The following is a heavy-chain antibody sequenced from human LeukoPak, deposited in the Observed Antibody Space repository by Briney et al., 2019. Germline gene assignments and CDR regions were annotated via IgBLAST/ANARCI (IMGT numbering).Heavy chain of an antibody. CDR3: VKFAVDRWQLVQASY. Sequence: GGSLRLSCAASGFTVSSNYMSWVRQAPGKGLEWVSVIYSGGSTFYADSVKGRFTISRDNSKNTLYLQMSSLRAEDTAVYYCVKFAVDRWQLVQASYWGQGTLVTVSS. J-gene: IGHJ4*02. CDR2: IYSGGST. CDR1: GFTVSSNY. D-gene: IGHD6-6*01. V-gene: IGHV3-53*05.